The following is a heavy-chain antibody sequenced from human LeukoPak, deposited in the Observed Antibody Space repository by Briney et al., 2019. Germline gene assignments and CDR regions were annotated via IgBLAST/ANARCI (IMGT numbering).Heavy chain of an antibody. Sequence: SETLSLACTVSGGSISSYYWSGIRQPPGKGLEWIGYIYYSGSTNYNPSLKSRVTISVDTSKNQFSLKLSSVTAADTAVYYCARDGTGTIDYWGQGTLVTVSS. J-gene: IGHJ4*02. V-gene: IGHV4-59*01. D-gene: IGHD3/OR15-3a*01. CDR1: GGSISSYY. CDR3: ARDGTGTIDY. CDR2: IYYSGST.